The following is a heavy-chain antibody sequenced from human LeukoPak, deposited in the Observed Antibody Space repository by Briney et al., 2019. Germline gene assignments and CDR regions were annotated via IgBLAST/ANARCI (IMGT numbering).Heavy chain of an antibody. CDR1: GYTFTGYY. D-gene: IGHD2-21*02. V-gene: IGHV1-46*01. J-gene: IGHJ4*02. CDR2: INPSGGST. Sequence: ASVKVSCKASGYTFTGYYMHWVRQAPGQGLEWMGIINPSGGSTSYAQKFQGRVTMTRDMSTSTVYMELSSLRSEDTAVYYCARGVVVTAMEGVFDYWGQGTLVTVSS. CDR3: ARGVVVTAMEGVFDY.